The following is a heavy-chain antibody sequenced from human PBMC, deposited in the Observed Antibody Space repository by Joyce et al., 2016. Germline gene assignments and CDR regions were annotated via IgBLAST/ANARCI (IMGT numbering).Heavy chain of an antibody. D-gene: IGHD2-2*01. Sequence: VQLVQSGTEVKKPGESLRISRQGSGYKFSGYWIGWVRQVPGKGLVLVGVLFPGDSDTRYSPSFQGQVSISADKSLSTVYLQWNRLKASDTAIYYCARHDIEVLPADSTIGDNYRYYMDVWGKGTTVIVSS. CDR2: LFPGDSDT. V-gene: IGHV5-51*01. CDR3: ARHDIEVLPADSTIGDNYRYYMDV. J-gene: IGHJ6*03. CDR1: GYKFSGYW.